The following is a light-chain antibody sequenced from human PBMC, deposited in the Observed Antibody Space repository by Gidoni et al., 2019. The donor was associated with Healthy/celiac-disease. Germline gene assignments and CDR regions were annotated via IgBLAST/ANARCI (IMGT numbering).Light chain of an antibody. V-gene: IGKV3-15*01. CDR3: QQYNSWPRT. J-gene: IGKJ4*01. CDR2: GAS. CDR1: QSVSSN. Sequence: EIMMTQSPATLSVSPGERATLPCRASQSVSSNLAWYQQKPGQAPRLLIYGASTRATGIPARFSGSGSGTEFTLTISSLQSEDFAVYYCQQYNSWPRTFGGGTKVEIK.